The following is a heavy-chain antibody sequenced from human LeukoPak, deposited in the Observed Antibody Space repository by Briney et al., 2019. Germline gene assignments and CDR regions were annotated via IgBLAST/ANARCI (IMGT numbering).Heavy chain of an antibody. CDR1: GDSISSSTDY. D-gene: IGHD3-16*01. V-gene: IGHV4-39*01. CDR3: ARLWGYFDY. J-gene: IGHJ4*02. Sequence: SETLSLTCTVSGDSISSSTDYWDWIRQPPGKGLEWIGSIYYSGSTYYNPSLKSRVTISVDTSKNQFSLKLSSVTAADTAVYYCARLWGYFDYWGQGTLVTVSS. CDR2: IYYSGST.